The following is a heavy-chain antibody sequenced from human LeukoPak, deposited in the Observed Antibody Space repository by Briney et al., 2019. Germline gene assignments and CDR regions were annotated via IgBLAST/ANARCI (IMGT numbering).Heavy chain of an antibody. CDR2: IYGGGKT. J-gene: IGHJ4*02. CDR3: ARDNSGYPGLAD. CDR1: GFIFSTYT. V-gene: IGHV3-53*01. Sequence: GGSLRLSCAASGFIFSTYTMNWVRQAPGKGLEWVSVIYGGGKTYYADSVKGRFTVSRDNSKNTVDLQMNSLRAEDTAMYYCARDNSGYPGLADWGQGTLVTVSS. D-gene: IGHD3-22*01.